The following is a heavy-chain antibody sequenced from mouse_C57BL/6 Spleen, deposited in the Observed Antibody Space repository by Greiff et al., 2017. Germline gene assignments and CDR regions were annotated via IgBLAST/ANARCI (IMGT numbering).Heavy chain of an antibody. D-gene: IGHD1-1*01. V-gene: IGHV14-4*01. CDR3: TTSDYGSSYPSFDY. CDR1: GFNIKDDY. CDR2: IDPENGDT. Sequence: EVQLQESGAELVRPGASVKLSCTASGFNIKDDYMHWVKQRPEQGLEWIGWIDPENGDTEYASKFQGKATITADTSSNTAYLQLSSLTSEDTAVYYCTTSDYGSSYPSFDYWGQGTTLTVSS. J-gene: IGHJ2*01.